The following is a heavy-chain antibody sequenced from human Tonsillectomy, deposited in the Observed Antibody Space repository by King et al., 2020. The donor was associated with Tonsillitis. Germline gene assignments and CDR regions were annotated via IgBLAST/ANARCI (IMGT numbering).Heavy chain of an antibody. CDR2: IRNDGTYK. J-gene: IGHJ6*02. Sequence: HVQLVQSGGGVVQPGGSLRLSCAASGFSFSNDDMHWVRQAPGRGLEWVTFIRNDGTYKYYKGSVKGRFTISRDNSKNTLYLQMNSLTTEDTAVYYCAKEVGISGLRGMDFWGQGTTVTVSS. V-gene: IGHV3-30*02. CDR1: GFSFSNDD. D-gene: IGHD2-21*01. CDR3: AKEVGISGLRGMDF.